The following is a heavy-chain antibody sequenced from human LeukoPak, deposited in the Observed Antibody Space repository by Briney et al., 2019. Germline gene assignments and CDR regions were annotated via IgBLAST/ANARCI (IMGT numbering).Heavy chain of an antibody. CDR1: GYTFTSYD. D-gene: IGHD6-13*01. J-gene: IGHJ4*02. CDR2: MNPNSGNT. CDR3: ARGASGALIAAAGTMGFDY. Sequence: GASVKVSCKASGYTFTSYDINWVRQAAGQGLEWMGWMNPNSGNTGYAQKFQGRVTITADESTSTAYMELSSLRSEDTAVYYCARGASGALIAAAGTMGFDYWGQGTLVAVSS. V-gene: IGHV1-8*01.